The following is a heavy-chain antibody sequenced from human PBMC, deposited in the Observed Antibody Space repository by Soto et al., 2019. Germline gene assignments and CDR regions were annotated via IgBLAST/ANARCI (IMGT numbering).Heavy chain of an antibody. CDR2: IYHSGST. J-gene: IGHJ6*02. Sequence: QVQLQESGPGLVKPSGTLSLTCAVSGGSISSSNWWSWVRQPPGKGLEWIGEIYHSGSTNYNPSLKSRVTLSVYKSKNQFSLKLSSVTAADTAVYYCARVSWSYYYSMDVWGQGTTVTVSS. CDR1: GGSISSSNW. V-gene: IGHV4-4*02. CDR3: ARVSWSYYYSMDV. D-gene: IGHD3-3*01.